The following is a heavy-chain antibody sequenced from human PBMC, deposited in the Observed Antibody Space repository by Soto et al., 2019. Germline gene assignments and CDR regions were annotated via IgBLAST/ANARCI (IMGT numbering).Heavy chain of an antibody. J-gene: IGHJ5*02. CDR3: ARGRGYCSGGSCYNWFDP. D-gene: IGHD2-15*01. CDR2: IYHSGST. CDR1: GGSISSGGYS. Sequence: TLSLTCAVSGGSISSGGYSWSWIRQPPGKGLEWIGYIYHSGSTYYNPSLKSRVIISVDRSKNQFSLKVSSVTAADTALYYCARGRGYCSGGSCYNWFDPWGQGTPVTVSS. V-gene: IGHV4-30-2*01.